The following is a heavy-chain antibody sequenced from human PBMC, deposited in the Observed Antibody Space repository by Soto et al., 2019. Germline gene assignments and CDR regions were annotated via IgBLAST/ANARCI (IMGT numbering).Heavy chain of an antibody. Sequence: SGPTLVNPTQTLTLTCTFSGFSLSTSGMCVTWIRQPPGKALEWLARIDWDNDKYYNTSLKTRLTISKDTSKNQVFLTMTNMDPVDTATYYCARQTTARGSFDYWGQGTLVTVSS. V-gene: IGHV2-70*11. J-gene: IGHJ4*02. CDR3: ARQTTARGSFDY. CDR2: IDWDNDK. CDR1: GFSLSTSGMC. D-gene: IGHD4-17*01.